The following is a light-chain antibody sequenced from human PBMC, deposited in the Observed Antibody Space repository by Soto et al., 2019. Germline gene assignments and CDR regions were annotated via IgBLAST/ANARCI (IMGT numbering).Light chain of an antibody. Sequence: DIQMTQSPSSVSASVGDRVTITCRASQGISTWLAWYQQKPGKAPKSLIYPASTLHSGGPSRFSGSVSGSDFTLSISSLQPEDFATYYCQQGYSFPLTFGGGTKVEIK. V-gene: IGKV1-12*01. CDR3: QQGYSFPLT. CDR1: QGISTW. CDR2: PAS. J-gene: IGKJ4*01.